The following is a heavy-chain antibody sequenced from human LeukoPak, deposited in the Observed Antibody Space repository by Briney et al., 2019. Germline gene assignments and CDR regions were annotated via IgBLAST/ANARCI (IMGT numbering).Heavy chain of an antibody. Sequence: SETLSLTCTVSGGSISSYYWSWIRQPPGKGLEWIGYIYYSGSTNYNPSLKSRVTISVDTSKNQFSLKLSSVTAADTAVYYCARQGSGWHSSNWFDPWGQGTLVTVSS. V-gene: IGHV4-59*08. CDR3: ARQGSGWHSSNWFDP. J-gene: IGHJ5*02. CDR2: IYYSGST. D-gene: IGHD6-19*01. CDR1: GGSISSYY.